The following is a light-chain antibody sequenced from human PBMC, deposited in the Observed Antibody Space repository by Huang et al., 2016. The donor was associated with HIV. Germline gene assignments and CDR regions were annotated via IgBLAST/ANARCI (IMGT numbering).Light chain of an antibody. Sequence: DIVMTQSPLSLPVTPGEPASISWRSSQSLLHSNGYNYLDLYLQKPGQSPQLLIYLGCTRASGVPDRFSGSGSGTDFTLKISRVEAEDGGVYYCMQALQTITFGPGTKVDIK. CDR2: LGC. CDR3: MQALQTIT. CDR1: QSLLHSNGYNY. V-gene: IGKV2-28*01. J-gene: IGKJ3*01.